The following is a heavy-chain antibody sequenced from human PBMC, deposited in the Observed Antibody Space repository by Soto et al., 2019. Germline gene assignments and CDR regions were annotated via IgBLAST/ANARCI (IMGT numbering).Heavy chain of an antibody. D-gene: IGHD3-9*01. CDR1: GASISSSTSS. CDR3: ARQPTGYPNWFDS. V-gene: IGHV4-39*01. J-gene: IGHJ5*01. Sequence: SETLSLTCSVSGASISSSTSSWGWVRQSPGKGLYWIGTASTRHTTAYDPSLSSRLTLSLDTSKNEFSLNLHSVTAADTAVYYCARQPTGYPNWFDSWGQGTLVTVSS. CDR2: ASTRHTT.